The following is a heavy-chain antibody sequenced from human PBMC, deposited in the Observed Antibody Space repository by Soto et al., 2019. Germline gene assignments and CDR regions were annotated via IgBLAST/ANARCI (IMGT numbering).Heavy chain of an antibody. CDR2: IYSGGAT. CDR3: ARVAFRGQFGDLSDFDP. J-gene: IGHJ5*02. Sequence: EVQLVETGGGWIQPGGSLTLSCAASGMIVSINYISWFRQAPGKGLEWVAIIYSGGATDYAGSVKGRFTISRDSSKNTVSLQMKTLTVEDTAIYYCARVAFRGQFGDLSDFDPWGQGTLVTVSS. D-gene: IGHD3-10*01. CDR1: GMIVSINY. V-gene: IGHV3-53*02.